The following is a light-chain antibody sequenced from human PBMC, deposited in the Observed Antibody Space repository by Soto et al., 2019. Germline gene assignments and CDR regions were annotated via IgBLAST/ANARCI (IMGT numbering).Light chain of an antibody. CDR1: QSISSRY. CDR3: QHFGSSLRAVT. Sequence: EIVLTQSPGTLSLSPGERATLSCRASQSISSRYLAWYQQKPGQAPSLLIYGASIRATGVPDRFSGSGSGTGFTLSISRLEPEDFAVYFCQHFGSSLRAVTFGGGTKVEIK. V-gene: IGKV3-20*01. CDR2: GAS. J-gene: IGKJ4*01.